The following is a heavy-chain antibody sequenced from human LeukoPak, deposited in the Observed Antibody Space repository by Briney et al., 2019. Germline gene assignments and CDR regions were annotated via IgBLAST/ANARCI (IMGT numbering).Heavy chain of an antibody. Sequence: GGSLRLSCAASGFTFSSYEMNWVRQAPGKGLERVSYISSSGSTIYYADSVKGRFTISRDNAKNSLYLQMNSLRAEDTAVYYCARGSELRYFDWLLTPHFDYWGQGTLVTVSS. V-gene: IGHV3-48*03. J-gene: IGHJ4*02. D-gene: IGHD3-9*01. CDR2: ISSSGSTI. CDR1: GFTFSSYE. CDR3: ARGSELRYFDWLLTPHFDY.